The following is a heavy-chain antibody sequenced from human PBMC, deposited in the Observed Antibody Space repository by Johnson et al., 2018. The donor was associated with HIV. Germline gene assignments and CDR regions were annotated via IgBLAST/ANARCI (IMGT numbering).Heavy chain of an antibody. Sequence: VHLVESGGGLVQPGGSLRLSCADSGFTFSTYAMHWVRQAPGKGLEYVSGVSSNRGKTYYANSVKGRFTIPRDNSKNTLYLQMGSLRTEDMAVYHCARARYTSDWYLYDAFDLWGQGTMVTVSS. CDR1: GFTFSTYA. CDR3: ARARYTSDWYLYDAFDL. D-gene: IGHD6-13*01. J-gene: IGHJ3*01. CDR2: VSSNRGKT. V-gene: IGHV3-64*01.